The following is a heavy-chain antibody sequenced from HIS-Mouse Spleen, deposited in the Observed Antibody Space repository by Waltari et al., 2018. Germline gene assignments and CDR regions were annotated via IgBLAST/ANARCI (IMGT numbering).Heavy chain of an antibody. CDR1: GYTFTGYY. J-gene: IGHJ4*02. CDR2: LNPNRGGT. V-gene: IGHV1-2*02. Sequence: QVQLVQSGAEVKKPGASVKVSCKASGYTFTGYYMHWVRQAPGQGLEWMGWLNPNRGGTNYTQKFQGRVTMNRDTSISTAYMELSRLRSDDTAVYYCARVYSSSWRGFDYWGQGTLVTVSS. D-gene: IGHD6-6*01. CDR3: ARVYSSSWRGFDY.